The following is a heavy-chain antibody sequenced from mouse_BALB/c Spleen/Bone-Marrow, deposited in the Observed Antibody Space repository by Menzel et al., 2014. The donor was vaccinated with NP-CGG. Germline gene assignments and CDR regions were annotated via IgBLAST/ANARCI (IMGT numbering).Heavy chain of an antibody. J-gene: IGHJ3*01. CDR2: IDPANGNT. CDR3: ALITTGAWFGY. Sequence: EVQLQQSGAELVKPGASVKLSCTASGFNIKDTYMHWVKQRPEQGLEWIGRIDPANGNTKYDPKFQGKATITADTSSNTAYLQLSSLTSEDTAVYYCALITTGAWFGYWHPGTLVPSSA. D-gene: IGHD2-4*01. V-gene: IGHV14-3*02. CDR1: GFNIKDTY.